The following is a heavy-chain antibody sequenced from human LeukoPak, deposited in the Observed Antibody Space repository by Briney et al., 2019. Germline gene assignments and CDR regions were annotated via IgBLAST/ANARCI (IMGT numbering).Heavy chain of an antibody. CDR3: ATEEWKWLHFGYYFDY. CDR1: GFTVSNNY. V-gene: IGHV3-53*01. D-gene: IGHD5-24*01. J-gene: IGHJ4*02. Sequence: QPGGSLRLSCAVSGFTVSNNYMNWVRQAPGKGLEWVSVIYRGGDTYYVDSVKGRFTISRDNSKNTLYLQMNSLRAEDTAVYYCATEEWKWLHFGYYFDYWGQGTLVTVSS. CDR2: IYRGGDT.